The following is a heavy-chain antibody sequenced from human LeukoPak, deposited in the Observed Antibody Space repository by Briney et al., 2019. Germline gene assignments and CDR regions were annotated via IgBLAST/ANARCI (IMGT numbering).Heavy chain of an antibody. J-gene: IGHJ6*03. V-gene: IGHV3-23*01. CDR2: ISGSYGST. Sequence: GGSLRLSCVASGFTFNSYAMSWVRQAPGKGLEWVSVISGSYGSTYYADSAKGRFTISRVNPKNTLYLQMNSLRAEDTAVYYCAKDRDVGYCSSTSCYRRDHYYYYMDVWGKGTTVTVSS. CDR1: GFTFNSYA. D-gene: IGHD2-2*02. CDR3: AKDRDVGYCSSTSCYRRDHYYYYMDV.